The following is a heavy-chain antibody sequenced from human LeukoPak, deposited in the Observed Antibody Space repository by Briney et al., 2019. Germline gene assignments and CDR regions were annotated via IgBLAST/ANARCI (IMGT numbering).Heavy chain of an antibody. D-gene: IGHD5-12*01. Sequence: GASVKVSCKASGGTFSSYAISWVRQAPGQGLEWMGGIIPIFGTANYAQKLQGRVTMTTDTSTSTAYMELRSLRSDDTAVYYCAREIYDWGQGTLVTVSS. CDR1: GGTFSSYA. CDR2: IIPIFGTA. CDR3: AREIYD. V-gene: IGHV1-69*05. J-gene: IGHJ4*02.